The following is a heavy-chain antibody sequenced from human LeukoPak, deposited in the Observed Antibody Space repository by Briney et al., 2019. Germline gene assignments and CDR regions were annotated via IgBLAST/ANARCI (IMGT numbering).Heavy chain of an antibody. Sequence: SETLSLTCAVYGGSFGGHYWSWIRQPPGKGLEWIGEINHSGSTNYNPSLKSRVTISVDTSKNQFSLKLSSVTAADTAVYYCASGGRTGGDYWGQGTLVTVSS. CDR3: ASGGRTGGDY. CDR1: GGSFGGHY. J-gene: IGHJ4*02. V-gene: IGHV4-34*01. D-gene: IGHD1-14*01. CDR2: INHSGST.